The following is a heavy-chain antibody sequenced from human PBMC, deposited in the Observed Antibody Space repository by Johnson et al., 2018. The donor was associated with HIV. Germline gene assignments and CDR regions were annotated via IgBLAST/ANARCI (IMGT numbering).Heavy chain of an antibody. J-gene: IGHJ3*02. V-gene: IGHV3-23*04. CDR2: ISGSGGST. CDR1: GFTFSSYA. D-gene: IGHD3-16*02. Sequence: EVQLVESGGGLVQPGGSLRLSCAASGFTFSSYAMSWVRQAPGKGLEWVSAISGSGGSTYYADSVKGRFTISRDNSKNSLYLQMNSLRAEDTALYYCAKGFTFGGVIAPDAFDIWGQGTMVTVSS. CDR3: AKGFTFGGVIAPDAFDI.